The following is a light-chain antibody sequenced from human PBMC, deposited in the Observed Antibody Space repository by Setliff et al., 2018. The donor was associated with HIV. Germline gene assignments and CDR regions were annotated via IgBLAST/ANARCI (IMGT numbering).Light chain of an antibody. V-gene: IGLV2-14*01. CDR1: SSDVGAYKY. J-gene: IGLJ1*01. CDR2: EVT. Sequence: QSVLTQPASVSGSPGQSITISCTGTSSDVGAYKYVSWYQQHPGKAPKLMIYEVTNRPSGVSNRFSGSKSGNTASLTISGLQTEDEADYYCSSYTSSSTRVFGTGTKSPS. CDR3: SSYTSSSTRV.